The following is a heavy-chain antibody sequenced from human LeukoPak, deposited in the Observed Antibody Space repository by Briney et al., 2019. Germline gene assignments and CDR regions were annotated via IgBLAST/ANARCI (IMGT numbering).Heavy chain of an antibody. J-gene: IGHJ4*02. Sequence: GSLRLSCAASGFTFSSYAMHWVRQAPGKGLEWVAVISYDGSNKYYADSVKGRSTISRDNSKITLYLQMNSLRAEDTAMYYCARDLGGYSYGYDDWGQGTLVTVSS. D-gene: IGHD5-18*01. CDR1: GFTFSSYA. V-gene: IGHV3-30-3*01. CDR2: ISYDGSNK. CDR3: ARDLGGYSYGYDD.